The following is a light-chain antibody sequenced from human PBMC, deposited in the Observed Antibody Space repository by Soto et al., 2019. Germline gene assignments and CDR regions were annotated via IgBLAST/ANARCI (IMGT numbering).Light chain of an antibody. V-gene: IGKV3-11*01. CDR3: QQRSNWPIT. Sequence: EIVLTQSPATLSLSPGERATLSFRASQSVSSYLVWYQQKPGQAPRLLIYGASNRATGIPARFSGSGSGTDFTLTISSLEPEDFAVYYCQQRSNWPITFGQGTRLEIK. CDR1: QSVSSY. J-gene: IGKJ5*01. CDR2: GAS.